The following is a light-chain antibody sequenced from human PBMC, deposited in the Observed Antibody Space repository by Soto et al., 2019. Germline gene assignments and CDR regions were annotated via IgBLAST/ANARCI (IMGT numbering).Light chain of an antibody. CDR3: MQALQTPRT. Sequence: DIVMTQSPLSLPVTPGEPASISCRSSQSLLHSNGYNYLDWYLQKPGQSPQLLIYLGSNRASGVPDRCSGSGSGTEFTLKISRVEAEDVGIHYCMQALQTPRTFGQGTQVEIK. CDR1: QSLLHSNGYNY. CDR2: LGS. J-gene: IGKJ1*01. V-gene: IGKV2-28*01.